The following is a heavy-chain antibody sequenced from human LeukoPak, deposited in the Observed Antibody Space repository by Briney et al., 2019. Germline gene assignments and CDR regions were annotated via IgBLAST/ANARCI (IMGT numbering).Heavy chain of an antibody. D-gene: IGHD3-10*01. V-gene: IGHV1-2*06. CDR2: INPNSGGT. CDR1: GYTFTGYY. Sequence: ASVKVSCKASGYTFTGYYMHWVRQAPGQGLEWMGRINPNSGGTNYAQKFQGRVTMTRDTSISTAYMELSRLRSDDTAVYYCAREDMTMVREVMGYYGMDVRGQGTTVTVSS. CDR3: AREDMTMVREVMGYYGMDV. J-gene: IGHJ6*02.